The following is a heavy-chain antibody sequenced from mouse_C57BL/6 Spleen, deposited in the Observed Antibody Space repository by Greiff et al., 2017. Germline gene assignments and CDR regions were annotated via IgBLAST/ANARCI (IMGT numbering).Heavy chain of an antibody. CDR2: INPSSGYT. J-gene: IGHJ2*01. Sequence: QVQLQQSGAELAKPGASVKLSCKASGYIFTSYWMHWVQQRPGQGLEWIGYINPSSGYTKYNQKFKDKATLTADKSSSTAYMQLSSLTYEDSAVYYCARRDYDEDFDYWGQGTTLTVSS. D-gene: IGHD2-4*01. CDR1: GYIFTSYW. CDR3: ARRDYDEDFDY. V-gene: IGHV1-7*01.